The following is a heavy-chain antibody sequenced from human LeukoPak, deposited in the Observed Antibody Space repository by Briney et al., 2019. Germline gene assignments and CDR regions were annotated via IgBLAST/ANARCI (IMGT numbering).Heavy chain of an antibody. V-gene: IGHV1-8*01. CDR2: MNPNSGNT. D-gene: IGHD2-15*01. CDR1: GYTFTSYD. J-gene: IGHJ4*02. CDR3: ARTNSLRKPGNGIVVVVAATGYFDY. Sequence: ASVKVSCKASGYTFTSYDNNWVRQATGQGLEWMGWMNPNSGNTGYAQKFQGRVTMTRNTSISTAYMELSSLRSEDTAVYYCARTNSLRKPGNGIVVVVAATGYFDYWGQGILVTVSS.